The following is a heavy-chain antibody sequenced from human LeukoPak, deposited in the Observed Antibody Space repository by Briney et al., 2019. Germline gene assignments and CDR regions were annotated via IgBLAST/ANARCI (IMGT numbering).Heavy chain of an antibody. Sequence: GGSLRLSCAASGFTVSRNYMSWVRQAPGKGLEWVSVIYSGGSTYFADSVKGRFTIYRDNSKNTLYLQMNSLRVEDTAVYYCARVDSSGWFYFDNWGQGTLVTVSS. CDR1: GFTVSRNY. CDR3: ARVDSSGWFYFDN. D-gene: IGHD6-19*01. J-gene: IGHJ4*02. CDR2: IYSGGST. V-gene: IGHV3-53*01.